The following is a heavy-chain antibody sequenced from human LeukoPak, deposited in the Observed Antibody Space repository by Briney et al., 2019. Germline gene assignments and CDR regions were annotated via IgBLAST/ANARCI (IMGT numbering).Heavy chain of an antibody. CDR2: FYSGAST. D-gene: IGHD1-26*01. Sequence: PGGSLGLSCAASGFTVSNDYMTWVRQVPGKGLEWVSVFYSGASTYYADSVKGRFTISRDKSKNTLFLQMNSLRAEDTAVYYCARYSGSYPYYLDYWGQGTLVTVSS. CDR1: GFTVSNDY. CDR3: ARYSGSYPYYLDY. J-gene: IGHJ4*02. V-gene: IGHV3-53*01.